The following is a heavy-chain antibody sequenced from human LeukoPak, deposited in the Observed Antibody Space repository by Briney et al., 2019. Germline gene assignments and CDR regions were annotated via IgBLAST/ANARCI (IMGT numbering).Heavy chain of an antibody. CDR3: AKADIVVVVAALIDY. V-gene: IGHV3-23*01. CDR2: ISGSGGST. J-gene: IGHJ4*02. Sequence: EGSLRLSCAASGFTFSSYAMSWVRQAPGKGLEWVSAISGSGGSTYYADSVKGRFTISRDNSKNTLYLQMNSLRAEDTAVYYCAKADIVVVVAALIDYWGRGTLVTVPS. D-gene: IGHD2-15*01. CDR1: GFTFSSYA.